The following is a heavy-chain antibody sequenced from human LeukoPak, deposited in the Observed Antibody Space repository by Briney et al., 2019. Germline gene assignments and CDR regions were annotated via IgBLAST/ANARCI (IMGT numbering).Heavy chain of an antibody. J-gene: IGHJ1*01. D-gene: IGHD3-9*01. V-gene: IGHV6-1*01. CDR3: ARSDTDILTGHKYFQH. CDR1: GDSVSSNSGA. Sequence: SQTLSLTCAISGDSVSSNSGAWNWIRQSPSRGLEWLGRTYHTSKWYNDYAVSVKSRITINPDTSKNQFSLQLNSVTPEDTAVYYCARSDTDILTGHKYFQHWGQGTLVTVSS. CDR2: TYHTSKWYN.